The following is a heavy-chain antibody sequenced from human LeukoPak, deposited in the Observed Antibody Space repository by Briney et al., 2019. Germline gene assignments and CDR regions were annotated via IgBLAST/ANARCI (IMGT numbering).Heavy chain of an antibody. CDR2: IYYSGST. Sequence: SQTLSPTCTVSSGSISSSSYYWGWIRQPPGKGLEWIGSIYYSGSTYYKPSLKSRVTISVDTSKNQFSLKLTSVTAADTAVYYCARCGYYDFWSGYNPATFDYWGQGTLVTVSS. CDR1: SGSISSSSYY. V-gene: IGHV4-39*01. CDR3: ARCGYYDFWSGYNPATFDY. D-gene: IGHD3-3*01. J-gene: IGHJ4*02.